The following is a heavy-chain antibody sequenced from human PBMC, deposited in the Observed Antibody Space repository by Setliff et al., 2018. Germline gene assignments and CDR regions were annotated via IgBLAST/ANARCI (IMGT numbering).Heavy chain of an antibody. V-gene: IGHV3-48*04. CDR3: AAASNYYDY. Sequence: GGSLRLSCAASGFTFSTYSMNWVRQAPGKGLEWVSYISSSSSPIYYADSVKGRFTISRDNAKNSLYLQMNSLGAEDTALYYCAAASNYYDYWGQGTLVTVSS. CDR1: GFTFSTYS. J-gene: IGHJ4*02. CDR2: ISSSSSPI.